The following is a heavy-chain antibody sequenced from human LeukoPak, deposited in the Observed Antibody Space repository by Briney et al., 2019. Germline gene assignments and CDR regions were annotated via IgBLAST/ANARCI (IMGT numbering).Heavy chain of an antibody. CDR1: GYTLTELS. CDR3: ATGTSKRMVRGVIIGDVFDY. Sequence: ASVKVSCKVSGYTLTELSMHWVRQAPGKGLEWMGGFDPEDGETIYAQKFQGRVTMTEDTSKDTAYMELSSLRSEDKDGYYCATGTSKRMVRGVIIGDVFDYWGQGTLVTVSS. J-gene: IGHJ4*02. D-gene: IGHD3-10*01. CDR2: FDPEDGET. V-gene: IGHV1-24*01.